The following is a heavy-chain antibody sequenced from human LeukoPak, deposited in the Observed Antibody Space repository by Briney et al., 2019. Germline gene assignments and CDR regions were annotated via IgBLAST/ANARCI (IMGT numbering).Heavy chain of an antibody. Sequence: GGSLRLSCAASGFTFSSYGMHWVRQAPGRGLEWVAFIRYDGSNQYYADSVRGRFTNSRDNSNNTLYLQANSLRPEDTAVYYCAKPLSNYDFWSGYKNWGQGTLVTISS. CDR1: GFTFSSYG. D-gene: IGHD3-3*01. V-gene: IGHV3-30*02. J-gene: IGHJ4*02. CDR3: AKPLSNYDFWSGYKN. CDR2: IRYDGSNQ.